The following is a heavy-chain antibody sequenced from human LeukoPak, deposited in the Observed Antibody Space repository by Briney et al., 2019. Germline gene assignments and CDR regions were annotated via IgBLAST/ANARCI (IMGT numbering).Heavy chain of an antibody. D-gene: IGHD5-18*01. CDR3: ARVRGYSYGPFDY. CDR2: IYSGGST. V-gene: IGHV3-66*01. J-gene: IGHJ4*02. Sequence: GSLRLSCAASGFTVSSNYMSWVRQAPGKGLEWVSVIYSGGSTYYADSVKGRFTISRDNSKNTLYLQMNSLRAEDTAVYYCARVRGYSYGPFDYWGQGTLVTVSS. CDR1: GFTVSSNY.